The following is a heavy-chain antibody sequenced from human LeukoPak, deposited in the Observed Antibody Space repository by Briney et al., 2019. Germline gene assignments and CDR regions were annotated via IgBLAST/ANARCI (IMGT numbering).Heavy chain of an antibody. CDR3: AKGLWFGELTAPADAFDI. CDR2: IRYDGSNK. J-gene: IGHJ3*02. CDR1: GFTFSSYG. D-gene: IGHD3-10*01. Sequence: GGSLRLSCAASGFTFSSYGMHWVRQAPGKGLEWVAFIRYDGSNKYYADSVKGRFTISRDNSKNTLYLQMNRLRAEDTTVYYCAKGLWFGELTAPADAFDIWGQGTMVTVSS. V-gene: IGHV3-30*02.